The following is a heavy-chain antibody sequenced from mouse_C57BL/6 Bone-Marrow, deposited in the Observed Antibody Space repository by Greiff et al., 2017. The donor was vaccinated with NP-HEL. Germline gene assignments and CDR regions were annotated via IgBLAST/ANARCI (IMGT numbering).Heavy chain of an antibody. CDR3: ARGDWDRFAY. CDR2: IWSGGST. D-gene: IGHD4-1*01. J-gene: IGHJ3*01. Sequence: QVQLQQSGPGLVPPSQSLSITCTVSGFSLTSYGVHWVRQSPGKGLEWLGVIWSGGSTDYNAAFISRLSISKDNSKSQVFFKMNSLQADDTAIYYCARGDWDRFAYWGQGTLVTVSA. CDR1: GFSLTSYG. V-gene: IGHV2-2*01.